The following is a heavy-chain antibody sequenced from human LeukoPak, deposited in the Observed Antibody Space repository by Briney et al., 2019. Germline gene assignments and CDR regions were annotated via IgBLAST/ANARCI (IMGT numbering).Heavy chain of an antibody. Sequence: GGSLRLSCAASGFTFNDYGMHWVRQAPGKGLEGLAVIWYDGSTKYYADSLKGRFTISRDNSKNTLYLQMNSLRAEDTAMYYCASEAMCSSNSCTFDYWGQGTLVTVSS. D-gene: IGHD2-2*01. CDR2: IWYDGSTK. CDR1: GFTFNDYG. V-gene: IGHV3-33*01. J-gene: IGHJ4*02. CDR3: ASEAMCSSNSCTFDY.